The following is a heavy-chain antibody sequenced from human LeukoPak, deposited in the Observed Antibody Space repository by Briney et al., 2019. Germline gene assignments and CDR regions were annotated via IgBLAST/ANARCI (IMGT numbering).Heavy chain of an antibody. CDR3: ARDLIVVVVAVPGADAFDI. Sequence: ASVKVSCKASGYSFTSYYMHWVRQAPGQGLEWMGVINPSGGSTNYAQKLQGRVTMTTDTSTSTAYMELRSLRSDDTAVYYCARDLIVVVVAVPGADAFDIWGQGTMVTVSS. J-gene: IGHJ3*02. V-gene: IGHV1-46*01. CDR1: GYSFTSYY. CDR2: INPSGGST. D-gene: IGHD2-15*01.